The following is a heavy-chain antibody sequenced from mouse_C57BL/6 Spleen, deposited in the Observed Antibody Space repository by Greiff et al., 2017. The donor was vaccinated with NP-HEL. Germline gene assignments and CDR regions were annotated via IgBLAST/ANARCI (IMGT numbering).Heavy chain of an antibody. V-gene: IGHV1-15*01. J-gene: IGHJ4*01. Sequence: VQLQQSGAELVRPGASVTLSCKASGYTFTDYEMHWVKQTPVHGLEWIGAIAPETGGTAYNQKFKGKAILTADKSSSTAYMELRSLTSEDSAVYYCTRDQIYYYAMDYWGQGTSVTVSS. CDR3: TRDQIYYYAMDY. CDR1: GYTFTDYE. CDR2: IAPETGGT.